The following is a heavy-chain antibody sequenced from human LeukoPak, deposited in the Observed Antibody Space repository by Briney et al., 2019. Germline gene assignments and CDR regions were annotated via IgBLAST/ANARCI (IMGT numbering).Heavy chain of an antibody. V-gene: IGHV3-23*01. Sequence: PGGSLRLSCAVPGFTFSSYAMSWIRQVPGKGLEWGSAISGGGDRTYYADSVKGRFTFSTANSKTTPYLQVNTPRAGATAAYYCVKDIAYWGRATLVTVYS. CDR2: ISGGGDRT. CDR1: GFTFSSYA. J-gene: IGHJ4*02. CDR3: VKDIAY.